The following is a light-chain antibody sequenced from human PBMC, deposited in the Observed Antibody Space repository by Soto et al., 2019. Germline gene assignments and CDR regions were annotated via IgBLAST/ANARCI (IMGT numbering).Light chain of an antibody. Sequence: QSALTQPASVSGSPGQSITISCTGTSGDVGAYDYVSWYQQHPGTAPKLLIYAVTNRPSGVSDRFSASKSGNTASMTISRLQAEDEADYYCSSYTTTNSEIFGSRTKVT. V-gene: IGLV2-14*03. CDR1: SGDVGAYDY. CDR2: AVT. J-gene: IGLJ1*01. CDR3: SSYTTTNSEI.